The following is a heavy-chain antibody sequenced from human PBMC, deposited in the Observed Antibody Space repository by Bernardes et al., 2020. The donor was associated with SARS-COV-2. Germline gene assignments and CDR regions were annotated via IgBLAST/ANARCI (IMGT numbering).Heavy chain of an antibody. CDR3: ASLIAVATRSENY. V-gene: IGHV3-48*03. J-gene: IGHJ4*02. Sequence: GGSLRLSCAASGFTFSSYEMNWVRQAPGRGLEWVSYISSSGSTIYYADSVKGRFTISRDNAKNSLYLQMNSLRAEDTAVYYCASLIAVATRSENYWGQGTLVTVSS. D-gene: IGHD5-12*01. CDR1: GFTFSSYE. CDR2: ISSSGSTI.